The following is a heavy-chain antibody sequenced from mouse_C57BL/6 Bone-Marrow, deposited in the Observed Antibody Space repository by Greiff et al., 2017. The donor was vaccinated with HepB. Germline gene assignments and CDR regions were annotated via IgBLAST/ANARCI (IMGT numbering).Heavy chain of an antibody. D-gene: IGHD1-1*01. V-gene: IGHV5-16*01. CDR1: GFTFSDYY. CDR3: ARESPPYYGSSLYYFDY. Sequence: EVKLVESEGGLVQPGSSMKLSCTASGFTFSDYYMAWVRQVPEKGLEWVANINYDGSSTYYLASLKSRFIISRDNAKNILYLQMSSLKSEDTATYYCARESPPYYGSSLYYFDYWGQGTTLTVSS. CDR2: INYDGSST. J-gene: IGHJ2*01.